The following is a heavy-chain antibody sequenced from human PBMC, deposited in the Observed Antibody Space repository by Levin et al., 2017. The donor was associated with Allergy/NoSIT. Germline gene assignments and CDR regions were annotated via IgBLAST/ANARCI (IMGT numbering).Heavy chain of an antibody. CDR3: ARNRGWETIDS. CDR2: IKHDGSDK. J-gene: IGHJ4*02. V-gene: IGHV3-7*01. D-gene: IGHD1-26*01. Sequence: GESLKISCAASGFTFSSYWMNWVRQAPGKGLECVANIKHDGSDKNYADSVKGRFTISRDNAKKSLFLQMNSLGVEDTAVYYCARNRGWETIDSWGQGTLVIVSS. CDR1: GFTFSSYW.